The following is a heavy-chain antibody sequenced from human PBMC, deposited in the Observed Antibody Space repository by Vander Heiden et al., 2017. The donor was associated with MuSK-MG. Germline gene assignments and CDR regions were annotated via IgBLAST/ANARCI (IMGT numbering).Heavy chain of an antibody. CDR2: IGAGGGST. V-gene: IGHV3-23*01. CDR1: GFSFRRYF. CDR3: AKHGGRYFDY. Sequence: VQLLETGGCSVQPGGSLSFSCGDSGFSFRRYFMNWVRQAPGKGLEWVSSIGAGGGSTFYADSVRGRFTISRDNSRNTLYLQMNSLRAEDTAVYYCAKHGGRYFDYWGQGNLVTVSS. D-gene: IGHD1-26*01. J-gene: IGHJ4*02.